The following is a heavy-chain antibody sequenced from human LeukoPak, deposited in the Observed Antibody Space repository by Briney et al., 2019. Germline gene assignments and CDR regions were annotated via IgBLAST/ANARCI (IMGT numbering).Heavy chain of an antibody. V-gene: IGHV3-53*04. CDR1: GFTVSSNH. CDR3: ARDQSSGGVDY. J-gene: IGHJ4*02. CDR2: IYSGGST. Sequence: GGSLRLSCAASGFTVSSNHMNWVRQAPGKGLEWVSVIYSGGSTYYADSVKGRFTISRHNSKNTLYLQMNSLRAEDTAVYYYARDQSSGGVDYWGQGTLVTVSS. D-gene: IGHD3-10*01.